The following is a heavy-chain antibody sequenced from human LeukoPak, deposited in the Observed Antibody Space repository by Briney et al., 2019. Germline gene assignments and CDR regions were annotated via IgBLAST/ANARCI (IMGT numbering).Heavy chain of an antibody. Sequence: GGSLRLSCAASGFTFSNYWMTWVRQAPGKGLEWVSAISGSDSGTYYADSVKGRFTISRDNSKNTLYLQMNSLRAEDTAVYYCAKGTGGSCYSPGDCWGQGTLVTVSS. CDR3: AKGTGGSCYSPGDC. D-gene: IGHD2-15*01. CDR1: GFTFSNYW. J-gene: IGHJ4*02. CDR2: ISGSDSGT. V-gene: IGHV3-23*01.